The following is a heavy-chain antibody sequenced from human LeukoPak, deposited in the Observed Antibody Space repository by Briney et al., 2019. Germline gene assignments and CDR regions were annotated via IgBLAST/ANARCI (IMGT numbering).Heavy chain of an antibody. D-gene: IGHD3-10*01. CDR3: AREGGGIKGVTATDY. V-gene: IGHV1-46*01. CDR2: INPSGGST. J-gene: IGHJ4*02. CDR1: GYTFTSYY. Sequence: GASVKVSCKASGYTFTSYYMHWERQAPGQGLEWMGIINPSGGSTTYAQKFQGRVTMTRDTSTSTVYMELSSLRSEDTAVYYCAREGGGIKGVTATDYWGQGTLVTVSS.